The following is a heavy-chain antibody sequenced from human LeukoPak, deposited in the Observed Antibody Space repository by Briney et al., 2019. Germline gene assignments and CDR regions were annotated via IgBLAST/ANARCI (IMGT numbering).Heavy chain of an antibody. Sequence: GESLKISCKGSGYSFTNFWIGWVRQMPGKGLEWMGVISPGDSGIRYSPSFQGQVTISVDKSISSAYLQWSSLKASDSAMYYCAAGGASAPWGQGTLVTVSS. D-gene: IGHD3-16*01. V-gene: IGHV5-51*01. J-gene: IGHJ5*02. CDR1: GYSFTNFW. CDR2: ISPGDSGI. CDR3: AAGGASAP.